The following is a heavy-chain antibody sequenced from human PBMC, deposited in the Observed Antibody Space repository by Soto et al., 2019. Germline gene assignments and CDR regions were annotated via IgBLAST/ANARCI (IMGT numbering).Heavy chain of an antibody. V-gene: IGHV4-31*03. J-gene: IGHJ4*02. CDR1: GGSVSSGGYY. D-gene: IGHD1-1*01. CDR2: IYYSGST. Sequence: SETLSLTCTVSGGSVSSGGYYWSWIRQHPGRGLEWIGYIYYSGSTYYNPSLKSRVTISVDPSKNQFSLELSSVTAADTAVYYRAREVPTPCYFDYCGRGTLVTVPP. CDR3: AREVPTPCYFDY.